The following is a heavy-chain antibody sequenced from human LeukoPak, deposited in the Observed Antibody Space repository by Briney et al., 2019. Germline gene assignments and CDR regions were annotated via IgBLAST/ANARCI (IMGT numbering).Heavy chain of an antibody. CDR1: GFTFSSYA. CDR3: ARDRPVGYSSGSSNWFDP. D-gene: IGHD3-10*01. Sequence: PGGSLRLSCAASGFTFSSYAMHWVRQAPGKGLEWVAIISDDGSKEYYADPVKGRFTISRDNSKNTLNLQMNILRAEDTAVYYCARDRPVGYSSGSSNWFDPWGQGTLVTVSS. CDR2: ISDDGSKE. V-gene: IGHV3-30-3*01. J-gene: IGHJ5*02.